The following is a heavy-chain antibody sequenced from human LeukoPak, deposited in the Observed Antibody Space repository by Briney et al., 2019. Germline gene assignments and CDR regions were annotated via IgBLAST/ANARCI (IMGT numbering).Heavy chain of an antibody. CDR3: ARSWMRYFGWLLGY. V-gene: IGHV3-7*01. Sequence: GGPLRLSCAASGFTFSSYWMSWVRQAPGKGLEWVANIKQDGSEKYYVDSVKSRFTISRDNAKNALYLQMNSLRAEDTAMYYCARSWMRYFGWLLGYWGQGTLVTVSS. CDR1: GFTFSSYW. D-gene: IGHD3-9*01. CDR2: IKQDGSEK. J-gene: IGHJ4*02.